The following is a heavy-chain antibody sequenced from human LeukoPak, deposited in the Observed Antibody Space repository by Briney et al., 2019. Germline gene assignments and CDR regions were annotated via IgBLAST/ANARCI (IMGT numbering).Heavy chain of an antibody. CDR1: GGTFTSYA. D-gene: IGHD2-15*01. J-gene: IGHJ4*02. Sequence: ASVKVSCKASGGTFTSYAISWVRQAPGQGLEWMGGIIPIFGTASYAQKFQGRVTITADESTSTAYMELSRLRSEDTAVYYCASGWGVEALQLDYWGQGTLVTVSS. CDR3: ASGWGVEALQLDY. CDR2: IIPIFGTA. V-gene: IGHV1-69*13.